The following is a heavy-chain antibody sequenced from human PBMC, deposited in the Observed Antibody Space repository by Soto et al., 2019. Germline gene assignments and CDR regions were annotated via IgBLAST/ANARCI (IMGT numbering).Heavy chain of an antibody. CDR2: ISYDGSNK. V-gene: IGHV3-30-3*01. D-gene: IGHD5-18*01. CDR1: GFTFSSYA. Sequence: QVQLVESGGGVVQPGRSLRLSCAASGFTFSSYAMHWVRQAPGKGLEWVAVISYDGSNKYYADSVKGRFTISRDNSKNTLYLQMNSQRAEDTAVYYCARVKKGYSYGFGYWGQGTLVTVSS. J-gene: IGHJ4*02. CDR3: ARVKKGYSYGFGY.